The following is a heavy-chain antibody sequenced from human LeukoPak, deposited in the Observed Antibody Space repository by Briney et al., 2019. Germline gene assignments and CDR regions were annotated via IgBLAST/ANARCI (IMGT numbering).Heavy chain of an antibody. CDR1: GFTFSSYA. V-gene: IGHV3-48*04. CDR3: ALLVGATLDFDY. D-gene: IGHD1-26*01. CDR2: ISSSNNTI. J-gene: IGHJ4*02. Sequence: PGGSLRLSCAASGFTFSSYAMSWVRQAPGKGLEWVSSISSSNNTIYYADSVKGRFTNSRDNAKNSLYLQMNSLRAEDTAVYYCALLVGATLDFDYWGQGTLVTVSS.